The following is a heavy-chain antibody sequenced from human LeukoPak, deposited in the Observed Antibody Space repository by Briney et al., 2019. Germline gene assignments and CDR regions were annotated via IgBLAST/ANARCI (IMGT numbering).Heavy chain of an antibody. CDR2: ISGSGGRT. CDR3: AKDFAVVTPPISLLDL. CDR1: GFTFSSYA. J-gene: IGHJ4*02. D-gene: IGHD4-23*01. V-gene: IGHV3-23*01. Sequence: GGSVRLSCEASGFTFSSYAMSWVRQAPGQGLEWVGAISGSGGRTYYADTVKGRFTITRDNSKNTLYLQMNSLRAEDTAVYYSAKDFAVVTPPISLLDLWGQGTLVTVSS.